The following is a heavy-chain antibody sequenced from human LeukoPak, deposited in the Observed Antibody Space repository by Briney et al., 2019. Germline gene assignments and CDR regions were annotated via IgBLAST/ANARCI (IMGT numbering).Heavy chain of an antibody. D-gene: IGHD6-19*01. CDR1: GGSISSYY. CDR3: ARSKPGWQGLYFDY. CDR2: IYYGGST. J-gene: IGHJ4*02. V-gene: IGHV4-59*01. Sequence: SETLSLTCTVSGGSISSYYWSWIRQPPGKGLEWIGYIYYGGSTNYNPSLKSRVTISVDTSKNQFSLKLSSVTAADTAAYYCARSKPGWQGLYFDYWGQGTLVTVSS.